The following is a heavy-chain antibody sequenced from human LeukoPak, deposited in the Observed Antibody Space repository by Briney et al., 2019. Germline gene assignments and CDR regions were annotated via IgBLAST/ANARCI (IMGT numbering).Heavy chain of an antibody. Sequence: GGSLRLSCAASGFTFSSYEMNWVRPAPGKGLEWVSYISSSGSTIYYADSVKGRFTISRDNAKNSLYLQMNSLRAEDTAVYYCARGSSSWYTYGMDVWGQGTTVTVSS. CDR1: GFTFSSYE. J-gene: IGHJ6*02. CDR2: ISSSGSTI. CDR3: ARGSSSWYTYGMDV. V-gene: IGHV3-48*03. D-gene: IGHD6-13*01.